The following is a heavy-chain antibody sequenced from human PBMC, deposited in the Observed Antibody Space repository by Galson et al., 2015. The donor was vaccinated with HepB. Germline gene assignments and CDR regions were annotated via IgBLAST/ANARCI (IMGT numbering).Heavy chain of an antibody. V-gene: IGHV7-4-1*02. Sequence: SVKVSCKASGYTFTSYAMNWVRQAPGQGLEWLGWISTNTGNPTYAPGFRGRFVLSLDTSVRTAYLQISRLRAEDTAVYYCARDYFDGSSDYWGQGTLVTVS. CDR3: ARDYFDGSSDY. D-gene: IGHD3-22*01. CDR2: ISTNTGNP. CDR1: GYTFTSYA. J-gene: IGHJ4*02.